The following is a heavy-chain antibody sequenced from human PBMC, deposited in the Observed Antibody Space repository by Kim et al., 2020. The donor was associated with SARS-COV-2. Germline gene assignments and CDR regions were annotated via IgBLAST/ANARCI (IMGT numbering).Heavy chain of an antibody. Sequence: SVKVSCKASGGTFSSYAISWVRQAPGQGLEWMGGIIPIFGTANYAQKFQGRVTITADESTSTAYMELSSLRSEDTAVYYCARRGEWSDHTYYFDYWGQGTLVTVSS. V-gene: IGHV1-69*13. CDR1: GGTFSSYA. D-gene: IGHD3-3*01. CDR3: ARRGEWSDHTYYFDY. J-gene: IGHJ4*02. CDR2: IIPIFGTA.